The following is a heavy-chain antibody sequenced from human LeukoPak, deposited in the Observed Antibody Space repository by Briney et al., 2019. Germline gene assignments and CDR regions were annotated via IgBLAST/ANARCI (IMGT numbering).Heavy chain of an antibody. J-gene: IGHJ4*02. Sequence: GGSLRLSCAASGFTFSTYPMHWVRQAPGKGLEWVAGISYDGNSKHYADSVKGRFTISRDNSQNALYLEMNSLRDEDTAVYYCAREGGSSGHCGYFDYWGQGTLVTVSS. V-gene: IGHV3-30-3*01. CDR3: AREGGSSGHCGYFDY. CDR1: GFTFSTYP. D-gene: IGHD3-22*01. CDR2: ISYDGNSK.